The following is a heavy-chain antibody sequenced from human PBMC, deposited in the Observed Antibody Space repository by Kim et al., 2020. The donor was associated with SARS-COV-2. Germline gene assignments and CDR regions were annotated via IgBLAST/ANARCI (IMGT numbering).Heavy chain of an antibody. CDR3: ARDGIAAAGRGNNWFDP. J-gene: IGHJ5*02. D-gene: IGHD6-13*01. V-gene: IGHV4-34*01. Sequence: LKSRVTISVDTSKNQFSLKLSSVTAADTAVYYCARDGIAAAGRGNNWFDPWGQGTLVTVSS.